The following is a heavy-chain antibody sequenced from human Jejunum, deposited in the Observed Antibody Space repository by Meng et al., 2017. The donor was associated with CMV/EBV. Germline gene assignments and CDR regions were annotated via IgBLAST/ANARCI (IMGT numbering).Heavy chain of an antibody. J-gene: IGHJ4*02. Sequence: CKPSGYFFSDHFMHWVRQAPGQGLEWMGWIKPNSGDTNYAQNFQGRVTMTSDSSFNTAYMELSRLTSDDTAVYYCARDHAWGADYWGQGTLVTVSS. CDR2: IKPNSGDT. CDR1: GYFFSDHF. V-gene: IGHV1-2*02. CDR3: ARDHAWGADY. D-gene: IGHD7-27*01.